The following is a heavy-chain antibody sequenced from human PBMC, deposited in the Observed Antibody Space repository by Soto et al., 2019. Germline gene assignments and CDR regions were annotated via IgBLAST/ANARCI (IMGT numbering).Heavy chain of an antibody. V-gene: IGHV5-51*01. Sequence: RGESLKISCKGSGYSFTSYWIGWVRQMPGKGPEWIGIIYPGYSDTRYSPPFQGQVTISADKSISTAYLQGSSLKASDTAMYYCARLDSSWPDGMDVWGQGTTVTVSS. J-gene: IGHJ6*02. D-gene: IGHD6-13*01. CDR2: IYPGYSDT. CDR1: GYSFTSYW. CDR3: ARLDSSWPDGMDV.